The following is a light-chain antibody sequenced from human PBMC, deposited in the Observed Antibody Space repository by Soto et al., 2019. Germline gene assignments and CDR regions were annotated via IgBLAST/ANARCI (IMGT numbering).Light chain of an antibody. CDR2: GAS. J-gene: IGKJ1*01. CDR3: QQYNNWPPIT. CDR1: QSVSSN. V-gene: IGKV3-15*01. Sequence: EIVMTQSPASLSLSPGERATLSFIASQSVSSNLAWYQQKPGQAPRLLIYGASTRATGIPARFSGSGSGTEFTLTISSLQSEDFAVYYCQQYNNWPPITFGQGTKVDI.